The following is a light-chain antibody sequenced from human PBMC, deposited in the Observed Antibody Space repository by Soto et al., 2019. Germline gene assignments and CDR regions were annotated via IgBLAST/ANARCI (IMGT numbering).Light chain of an antibody. CDR3: QQSYSTPQT. CDR2: AAS. V-gene: IGKV1-39*01. CDR1: QSISSY. Sequence: DIQMTQSPSSLSASVGDRVTITCRASQSISSYLNWYQQKPGKAPKLLIYAASSLQSGVPSRFSGSGSGTDFTLTISSPQPEDFATYYCQQSYSTPQTFGQGTKVDNK. J-gene: IGKJ1*01.